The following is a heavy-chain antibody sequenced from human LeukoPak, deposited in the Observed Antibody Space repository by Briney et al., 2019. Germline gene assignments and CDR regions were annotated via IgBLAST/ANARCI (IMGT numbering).Heavy chain of an antibody. CDR2: ISWNSGSI. J-gene: IGHJ3*02. Sequence: GRSLRLSCAASGFTFDDYAMHWVRQAPGKGPEWVSGISWNSGSIGYADSVKGRFTISRDNAKNSLYLQMNSLRAEDTALYYCAKASSGSYFRNDDAFDIWGQGTMVTVSS. V-gene: IGHV3-9*01. CDR3: AKASSGSYFRNDDAFDI. D-gene: IGHD3-10*01. CDR1: GFTFDDYA.